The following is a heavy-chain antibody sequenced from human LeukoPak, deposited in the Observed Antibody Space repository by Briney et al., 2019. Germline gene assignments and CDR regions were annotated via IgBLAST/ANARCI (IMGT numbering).Heavy chain of an antibody. CDR1: GGSFSGYY. CDR2: INHSGST. Sequence: SETLSLTCAVYGGSFSGYYWSWIRQPPGKGLEWIGEINHSGSTNYNPSLKSRVTISVDTSKNQFSLKLSSVTAADTAVYYCARGHFRVSLDVWGKGTTVTVSS. CDR3: ARGHFRVSLDV. J-gene: IGHJ6*04. V-gene: IGHV4-34*01. D-gene: IGHD3-10*01.